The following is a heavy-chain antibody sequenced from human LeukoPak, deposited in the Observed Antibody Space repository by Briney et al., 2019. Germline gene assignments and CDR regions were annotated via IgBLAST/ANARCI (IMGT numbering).Heavy chain of an antibody. J-gene: IGHJ4*02. V-gene: IGHV3-72*01. CDR3: ARMLSSKFCSGGSCYSGNYFDY. D-gene: IGHD2-15*01. Sequence: QSGGSLRLSCAASGFAFSNYYMDWVRQAPGKGLEWVGRIRNKANSYTTEYAASVKGRFTISRDDSKNSLYLQMNSLKTEDTAVYYCARMLSSKFCSGGSCYSGNYFDYWGQGTLVTVSS. CDR2: IRNKANSYTT. CDR1: GFAFSNYY.